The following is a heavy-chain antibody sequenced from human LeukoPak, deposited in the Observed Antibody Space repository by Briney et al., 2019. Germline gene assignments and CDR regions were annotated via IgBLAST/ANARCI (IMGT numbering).Heavy chain of an antibody. V-gene: IGHV4-38-2*02. CDR3: ARARVRVFDY. CDR1: GYTISSGYS. J-gene: IGHJ4*02. Sequence: SETLSLTCTVSGYTISSGYSWGWIRQPPGKGLEWIASIYFGGSTYYNPSLKSRVTISVDTSKNQFSLKLSSVTAADTAVYYCARARVRVFDYWGQGTLVTVSS. D-gene: IGHD2-21*01. CDR2: IYFGGST.